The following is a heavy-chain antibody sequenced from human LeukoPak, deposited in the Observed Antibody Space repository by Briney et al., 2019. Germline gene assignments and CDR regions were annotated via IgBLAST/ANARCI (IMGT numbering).Heavy chain of an antibody. V-gene: IGHV3-9*01. CDR3: AKDGAAAGTYFDY. CDR2: ISWNSGTI. Sequence: GGSLRLSCAASGFTFDDYAMNWGRQAPGKGLEWVSGISWNSGTIGYADSVKGRFTISRDNAKNSLYLQMNSLRAEDTALYYCAKDGAAAGTYFDYWGQGTLVTVSS. D-gene: IGHD6-13*01. CDR1: GFTFDDYA. J-gene: IGHJ4*02.